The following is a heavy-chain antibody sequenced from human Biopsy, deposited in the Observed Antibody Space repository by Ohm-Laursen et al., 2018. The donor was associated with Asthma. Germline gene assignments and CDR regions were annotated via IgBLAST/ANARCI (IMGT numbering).Heavy chain of an antibody. D-gene: IGHD3-3*01. CDR2: GGSYYDGGLK. CDR3: ARDVMEWYLPAFDF. Sequence: LSLTCAASGFTFRSYAMHWVRQAPGKGLEWVAVGGSYYDGGLKYYADSVNGRFTVSRDDSKNTLHLQMNSLRPDDTAVYYCARDVMEWYLPAFDFWGQGTLVTVSS. CDR1: GFTFRSYA. V-gene: IGHV3-30-3*01. J-gene: IGHJ4*02.